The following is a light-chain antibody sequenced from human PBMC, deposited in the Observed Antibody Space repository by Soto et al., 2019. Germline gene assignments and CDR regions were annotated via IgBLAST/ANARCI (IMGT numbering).Light chain of an antibody. CDR2: GAS. V-gene: IGKV3-20*01. J-gene: IGKJ1*01. CDR3: QQYGGMWT. CDR1: QSVSSSY. Sequence: ESVLTQSPGTLSLSPGERATLSCRASQSVSSSYLAWYQQKPGQAPRLLIYGASSRATGIPDRFSGSGSGTDFTLTINRLEPEDFAVYYCQQYGGMWTFGQGTKVDIK.